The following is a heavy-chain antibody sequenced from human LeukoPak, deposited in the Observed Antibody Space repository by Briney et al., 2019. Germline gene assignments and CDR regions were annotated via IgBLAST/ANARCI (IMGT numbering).Heavy chain of an antibody. CDR2: IDPRDSTI. CDR1: GYSFTSYW. V-gene: IGHV5-10-1*01. CDR3: ARHGLASSGWFYFDY. Sequence: GESLKISCKGSGYSFTSYWISWVRQMPRKGLEWMGRIDPRDSTIAYSPSFQGHVTISADKSISTAYLQWSSLKASDTAMYYCARHGLASSGWFYFDYWGQGPLVTVSS. J-gene: IGHJ4*02. D-gene: IGHD6-19*01.